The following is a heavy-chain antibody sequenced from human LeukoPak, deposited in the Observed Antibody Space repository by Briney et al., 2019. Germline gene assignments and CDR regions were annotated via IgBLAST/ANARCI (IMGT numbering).Heavy chain of an antibody. V-gene: IGHV3-30*18. J-gene: IGHJ4*02. CDR2: IASNGGSE. D-gene: IGHD6-13*01. CDR3: AKRGHYSINWYHYFDY. CDR1: GFTFSSYG. Sequence: GRSLRLSCAASGFTFSSYGMHWVRQAPGKGLEWVAAIASNGGSEYYADSVKGRFTISRDNSKNTLFLQMNSLRPDDTAVYYCAKRGHYSINWYHYFDYWGQGTLVTVSS.